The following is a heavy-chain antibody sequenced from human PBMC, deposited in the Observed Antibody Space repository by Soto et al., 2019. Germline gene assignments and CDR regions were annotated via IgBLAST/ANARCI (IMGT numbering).Heavy chain of an antibody. Sequence: WGYLRVSCAASGFTLGTYAMTWVRQAPGKVLEWVSVISATGGTTYYADSVKGRFTISRENYEKTLYLQMNSRRAEEPAVYYCAKVPRVDASGALWGQGTLVTVSS. CDR2: ISATGGTT. CDR3: AKVPRVDASGAL. D-gene: IGHD2-15*01. CDR1: GFTLGTYA. J-gene: IGHJ4*02. V-gene: IGHV3-23*01.